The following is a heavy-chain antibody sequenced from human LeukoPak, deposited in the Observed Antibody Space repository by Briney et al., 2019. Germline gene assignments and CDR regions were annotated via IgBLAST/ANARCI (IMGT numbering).Heavy chain of an antibody. CDR2: IKSKTDGGTT. D-gene: IGHD6-19*01. Sequence: GGSLRLSCAASGFTFSNAWMSWVRQAPGKGLEWVGRIKSKTDGGTTDYAAPVKGRFTISRDDSKNTLYLQMNSLKTEDTVVYYCTTDEQWLDPFDYWGQGTLVTVSS. CDR1: GFTFSNAW. CDR3: TTDEQWLDPFDY. V-gene: IGHV3-15*01. J-gene: IGHJ4*02.